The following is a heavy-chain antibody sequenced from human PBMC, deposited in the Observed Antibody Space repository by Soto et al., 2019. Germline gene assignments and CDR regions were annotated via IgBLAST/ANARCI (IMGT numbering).Heavy chain of an antibody. Sequence: ASVKVSCKASGYTFTSYAMHWVRQAPGQRLEWMGWINAGNGNTKYSQKFQGRVTITRDTSASTAYMELRSLRSEDTAVYYCAREAGITGTTSGFGGAFDIWGQGTMVTVSS. CDR3: AREAGITGTTSGFGGAFDI. J-gene: IGHJ3*02. V-gene: IGHV1-3*01. CDR1: GYTFTSYA. CDR2: INAGNGNT. D-gene: IGHD1-7*01.